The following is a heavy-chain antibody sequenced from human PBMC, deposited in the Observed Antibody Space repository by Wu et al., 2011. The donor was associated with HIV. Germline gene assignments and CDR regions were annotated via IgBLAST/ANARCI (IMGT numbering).Heavy chain of an antibody. CDR1: GYTLTELS. CDR2: FDPEDGET. V-gene: IGHV1-24*01. CDR3: ARDFGGDEDS. J-gene: IGHJ4*02. Sequence: QVQLVQSGAEVKKPGASVKVSCKVSGYTLTELSMHWVRQAPGKGLEWMGGFDPEDGETIYAQKFQGRVTITADKSTSTAYMELSSLRSEDTAMYYCARDFGGDEDSWGQGTLVTVSS. D-gene: IGHD2-21*01.